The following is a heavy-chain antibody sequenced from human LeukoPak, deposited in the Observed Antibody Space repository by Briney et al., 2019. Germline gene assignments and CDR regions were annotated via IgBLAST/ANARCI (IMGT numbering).Heavy chain of an antibody. Sequence: ASVKVSCKASGYTFTSYGISWVRQAPGQGLEWMGWINPNSGGTNYAQKFQGRVTMTRDTSISTAYMELSRLRSDDTAVYYCARDQAAAGTDYYYYYMDVWGKGTTVTISS. CDR3: ARDQAAAGTDYYYYYMDV. CDR1: GYTFTSYG. J-gene: IGHJ6*03. D-gene: IGHD6-13*01. V-gene: IGHV1-2*02. CDR2: INPNSGGT.